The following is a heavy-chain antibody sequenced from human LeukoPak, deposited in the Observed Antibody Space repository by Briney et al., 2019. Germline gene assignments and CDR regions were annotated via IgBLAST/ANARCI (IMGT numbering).Heavy chain of an antibody. Sequence: GGSLRLSCAASGFTFSSYAISWVRQAPGKGLEWVSAISGSGGSTYYADSVKGRFTISRDNSKNTLYLQMNSLRAEDTAVYYCAKTSEPFIAAAGDYWGQGTLVTVSS. V-gene: IGHV3-23*01. D-gene: IGHD6-13*01. CDR2: ISGSGGST. CDR1: GFTFSSYA. CDR3: AKTSEPFIAAAGDY. J-gene: IGHJ4*02.